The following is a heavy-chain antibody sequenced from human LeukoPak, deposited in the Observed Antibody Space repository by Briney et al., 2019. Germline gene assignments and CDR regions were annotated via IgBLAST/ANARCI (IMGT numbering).Heavy chain of an antibody. D-gene: IGHD3-3*01. CDR3: ASLVYDFWSGYLGHYFDY. Sequence: SETLSLTCTVSGGSISSSSYYWGWIRQPPGKGLEWIGSIYYSGSTYYNPSLKSRVTISVDTSKNQFSLKLSSVTTADTAVYYCASLVYDFWSGYLGHYFDYWGQGTLVTVSS. CDR1: GGSISSSSYY. J-gene: IGHJ4*02. CDR2: IYYSGST. V-gene: IGHV4-39*01.